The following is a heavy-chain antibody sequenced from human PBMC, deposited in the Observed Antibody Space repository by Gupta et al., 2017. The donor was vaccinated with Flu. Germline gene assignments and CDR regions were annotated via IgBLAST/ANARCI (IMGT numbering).Heavy chain of an antibody. D-gene: IGHD1-1*01. Sequence: VGVGCIRQPPGKALEWLAFIYWDDDKRYTPSLRSRLTITKDTSRTQVLLTMTNMDPVHTGKYYCAHRRTHNSVWNEGLFDHWDHGGLVTVDS. V-gene: IGHV2-5*02. CDR2: IYWDDDK. J-gene: IGHJ4*01. CDR3: AHRRTHNSVWNEGLFDH. CDR1: VG.